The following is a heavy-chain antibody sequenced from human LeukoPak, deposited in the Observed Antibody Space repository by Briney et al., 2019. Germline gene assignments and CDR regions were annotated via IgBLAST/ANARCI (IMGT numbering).Heavy chain of an antibody. CDR3: ARGPAAAGFDY. CDR1: GYTFTSYD. V-gene: IGHV1-8*01. CDR2: MNPNSGNT. Sequence: ASVKVSCKASGYTFTSYDINSVRQATGQGREWMGWMNPNSGNTGYAQKFQGRVTMTRNTSISTAYMELSSLRSEDTAVYYCARGPAAAGFDYWGQGTLVTVSS. D-gene: IGHD6-13*01. J-gene: IGHJ4*02.